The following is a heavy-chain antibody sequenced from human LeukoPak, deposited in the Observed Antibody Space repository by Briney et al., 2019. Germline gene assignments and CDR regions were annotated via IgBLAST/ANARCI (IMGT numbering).Heavy chain of an antibody. J-gene: IGHJ4*02. D-gene: IGHD5-24*01. CDR1: GFTFNTYF. Sequence: GGSLRLSCAASGFTFNTYFVHWVRQAPGKRLAWVSRIDTDGKSTTYADSVKGRFTISRDNAKNTLYLQMNSLRAEDTAAYYCVRDKDGYNFWGQGTLVSVSS. V-gene: IGHV3-74*01. CDR2: IDTDGKST. CDR3: VRDKDGYNF.